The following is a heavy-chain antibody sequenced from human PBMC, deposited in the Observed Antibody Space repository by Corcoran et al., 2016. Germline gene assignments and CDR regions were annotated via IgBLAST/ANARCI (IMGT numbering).Heavy chain of an antibody. Sequence: QVQLQQWGAGLLKPSETLSLTCAVYGGSFSGYYWSWIRQPPGKGLEWIGEINHSGSTNYNPSLKSRVTISVDTSKNQVSLKLSSVTAADTAVYYCARGLSGVVVPAARNNWFDPWGQGTLVTVSS. D-gene: IGHD2-2*01. CDR2: INHSGST. J-gene: IGHJ5*02. CDR3: ARGLSGVVVPAARNNWFDP. CDR1: GGSFSGYY. V-gene: IGHV4-34*01.